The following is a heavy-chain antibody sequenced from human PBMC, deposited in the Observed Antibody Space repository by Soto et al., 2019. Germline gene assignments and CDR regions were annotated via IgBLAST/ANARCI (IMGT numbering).Heavy chain of an antibody. D-gene: IGHD3-10*01. CDR3: AGDPYYYASDY. Sequence: QVLLVESGGGLVRPGGSLRLSCGASGFSFSDHYMTWLRQAPGKGLEWISHISGSGTDTYYADSVKGRFTVTRDNAKNSLYLQMTSLRADDTAVYYCAGDPYYYASDYWGQGTLVNVSS. CDR1: GFSFSDHY. V-gene: IGHV3-11*01. J-gene: IGHJ4*02. CDR2: ISGSGTDT.